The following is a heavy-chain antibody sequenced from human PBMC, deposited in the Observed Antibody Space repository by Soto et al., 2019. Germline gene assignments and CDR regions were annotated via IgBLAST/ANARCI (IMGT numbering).Heavy chain of an antibody. CDR2: ISSTTNYI. CDR1: GFTFTRYS. V-gene: IGHV3-21*06. CDR3: ARESEDLTSNFDY. J-gene: IGHJ4*02. Sequence: PGGSLRLSCAASGFTFTRYSMNWVRQAPGRGLEWVSSISSTTNYIYYGDSMRGRFTISRDNAKNSLYLEMNSLRAEDTAVYYCARESEDLTSNFDYWGQGTLVTVSS.